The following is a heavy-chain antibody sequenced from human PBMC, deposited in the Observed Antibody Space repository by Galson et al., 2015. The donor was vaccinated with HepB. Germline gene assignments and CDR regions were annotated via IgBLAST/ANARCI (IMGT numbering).Heavy chain of an antibody. Sequence: SVKVSCKASGYTFTSYGISWVRQAPGQGLEWMGWISAYNGNTNYAQKLQGRVTITTDTSTSTAYMELRSLRSDDTAVYYCARDSLRNSGGDLFDYWGQGTLVTVSS. D-gene: IGHD4-17*01. CDR1: GYTFTSYG. V-gene: IGHV1-18*04. J-gene: IGHJ4*02. CDR3: ARDSLRNSGGDLFDY. CDR2: ISAYNGNT.